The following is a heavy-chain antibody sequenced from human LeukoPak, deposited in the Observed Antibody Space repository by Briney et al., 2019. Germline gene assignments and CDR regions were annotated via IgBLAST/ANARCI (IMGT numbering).Heavy chain of an antibody. Sequence: GGSLRLSCAASGFTFSRDWMHWVRQAPGKGLVWVSRISDGGSITTYADSVKGRFTISRDNAKSTVFLQMNSLRAEDTAVYFCVRRYYEYNVYDRHLDYWGQGILVTVSS. J-gene: IGHJ4*02. D-gene: IGHD5/OR15-5a*01. CDR2: ISDGGSIT. CDR1: GFTFSRDW. CDR3: VRRYYEYNVYDRHLDY. V-gene: IGHV3-74*03.